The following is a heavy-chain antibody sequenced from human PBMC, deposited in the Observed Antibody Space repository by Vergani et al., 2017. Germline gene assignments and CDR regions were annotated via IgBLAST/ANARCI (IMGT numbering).Heavy chain of an antibody. J-gene: IGHJ4*02. CDR1: GFTFSSYE. Sequence: EVQLLESGGGLVQPGGSLRLSCAASGFTFSSYEMNWVRQAPGKGLEWVSYISSSGSTIYYADSVKGRFTISRDNAKNSLYLQMNSLRAEDTAVYYCAPMAFWSGYTYFDYWGQGTLVTVSS. D-gene: IGHD3-3*01. V-gene: IGHV3-48*03. CDR3: APMAFWSGYTYFDY. CDR2: ISSSGSTI.